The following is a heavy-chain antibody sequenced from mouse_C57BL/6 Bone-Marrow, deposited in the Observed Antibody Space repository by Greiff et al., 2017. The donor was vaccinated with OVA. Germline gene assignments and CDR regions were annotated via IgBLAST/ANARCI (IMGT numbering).Heavy chain of an antibody. V-gene: IGHV1-55*01. J-gene: IGHJ4*01. D-gene: IGHD1-1*01. Sequence: QVQLQQPGAELVKPGASVKMSCKASGYTFTSYWITWVKQRPGQGLEWIGDIYPGSGSTNYNEKFKSKATLTVDTSSSTAYMQLSSLTSEDSAVYYCARVYYYGSSSRYYAMDYWGQGTSVTVSS. CDR1: GYTFTSYW. CDR2: IYPGSGST. CDR3: ARVYYYGSSSRYYAMDY.